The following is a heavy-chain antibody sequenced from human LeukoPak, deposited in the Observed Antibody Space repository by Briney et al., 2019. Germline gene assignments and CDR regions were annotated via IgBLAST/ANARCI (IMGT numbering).Heavy chain of an antibody. CDR1: GYTFTGYY. Sequence: GASVKVSCKASGYTFTGYYMHWVRQAPGQGLEWMGWINPNSGGTNYAQKFQGRVTMTRDTSISTAYMELNRLRSDDTAVYYCARFEATNPYYYGMDVWGQGTTVTVSS. CDR2: INPNSGGT. V-gene: IGHV1-2*02. D-gene: IGHD5-12*01. CDR3: ARFEATNPYYYGMDV. J-gene: IGHJ6*02.